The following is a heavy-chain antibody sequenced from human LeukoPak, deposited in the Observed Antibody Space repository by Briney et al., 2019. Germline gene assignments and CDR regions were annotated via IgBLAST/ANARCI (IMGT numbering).Heavy chain of an antibody. J-gene: IGHJ4*02. D-gene: IGHD2-2*01. CDR2: ISGDSIYI. CDR1: GFTFTSYS. Sequence: GGSLRLSCAAAGFTFTSYSMNWVRQAPGRGLEWVSSISGDSIYIYYADSVRGRFTISRDNAKSSLFLQMSSLRAEDTAVYYCARCSSTGCASSPLAGYLYWGQGTLVTVSS. CDR3: ARCSSTGCASSPLAGYLY. V-gene: IGHV3-21*01.